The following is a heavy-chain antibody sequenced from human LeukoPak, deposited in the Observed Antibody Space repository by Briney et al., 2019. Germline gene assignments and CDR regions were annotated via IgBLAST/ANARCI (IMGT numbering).Heavy chain of an antibody. CDR3: ARAPYSGSYRGGDY. CDR1: GGSISSGSYY. D-gene: IGHD1-26*01. V-gene: IGHV4-61*02. J-gene: IGHJ4*02. Sequence: SETLSLTCTVSGGSISSGSYYWSWIRQPAGKGLEWIGRIYTSGSTNYNPSLKSRVTISVDTSKNQFSLKLSSVTAADTAVYYCARAPYSGSYRGGDYWGQGTLVTVSS. CDR2: IYTSGST.